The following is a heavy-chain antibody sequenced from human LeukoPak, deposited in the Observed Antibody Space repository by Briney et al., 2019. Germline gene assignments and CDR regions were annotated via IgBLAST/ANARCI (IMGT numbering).Heavy chain of an antibody. CDR1: GYGFTACW. Sequence: GESLKISCKGSGYGFTACWIGWVRQMPGKGLEWMGVINPGNSDTRYSPSFQGQVTISADKSITTAYLQWSSLKASDTAMYYCARLRWAAGDGYYFDYWGQGTPVTVSS. CDR3: ARLRWAAGDGYYFDY. J-gene: IGHJ4*02. D-gene: IGHD6-13*01. V-gene: IGHV5-51*01. CDR2: INPGNSDT.